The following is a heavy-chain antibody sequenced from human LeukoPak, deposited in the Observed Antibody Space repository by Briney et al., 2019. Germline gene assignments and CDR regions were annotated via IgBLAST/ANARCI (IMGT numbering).Heavy chain of an antibody. Sequence: GGTLRLSCAASGFTFSSYGMSWVRQAPGKGLEWVSAISGSGGSTYYADSVKGRFTISRDNSKNSLYLQMNSLRAEDTAVYYCARALDSLYSSGWPSAGYWGQGTLVTVSS. CDR3: ARALDSLYSSGWPSAGY. J-gene: IGHJ4*02. D-gene: IGHD6-19*01. CDR1: GFTFSSYG. CDR2: ISGSGGST. V-gene: IGHV3-23*01.